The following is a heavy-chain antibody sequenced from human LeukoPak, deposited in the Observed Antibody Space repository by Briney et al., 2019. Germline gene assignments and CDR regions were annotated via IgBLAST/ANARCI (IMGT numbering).Heavy chain of an antibody. V-gene: IGHV1-18*01. J-gene: IGHJ5*02. CDR3: ARVSESAFGNWFDP. CDR1: GYTFTTYG. CDR2: TSGYNGDT. Sequence: ASVKVSCKASGYTFTTYGITWVRQAPGQGLEWMGWTSGYNGDTNYAQKLQGRVTMTTDTSTSTAYMELRSLRSDDTAVYYCARVSESAFGNWFDPWGQGTLVTVSS. D-gene: IGHD1-14*01.